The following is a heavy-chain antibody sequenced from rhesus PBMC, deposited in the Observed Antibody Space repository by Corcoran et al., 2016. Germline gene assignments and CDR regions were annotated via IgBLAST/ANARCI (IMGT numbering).Heavy chain of an antibody. CDR1: GFTFSSYW. J-gene: IGHJ4*01. V-gene: IGHV3S42*01. D-gene: IGHD6-13*01. CDR2: INSGGGST. CDR3: AKDRGIAAGRFDY. Sequence: EVQLVESGGGLAKPGGSLRLSCAASGFTFSSYWMNWVRQAPGKGLEWISAINSGGGSTYYADSVKGRFTISRDNSKNTRSLQMNSLRAEDTAVYDCAKDRGIAAGRFDYWGQGVLVTVSS.